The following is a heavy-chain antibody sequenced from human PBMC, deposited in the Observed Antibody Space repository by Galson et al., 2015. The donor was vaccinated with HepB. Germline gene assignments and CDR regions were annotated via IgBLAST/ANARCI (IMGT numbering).Heavy chain of an antibody. CDR2: ISYDGHNK. CDR3: AKPDRGDYYDSSGYPDY. Sequence: SLRLSCAASGFTFSGYGMHWVRQAPGKGLEWVAIISYDGHNKYYADSVKGRFTISRDNSKNTLYLQMNSLRTEDTAIYFCAKPDRGDYYDSSGYPDYWGQGTLVTVSS. V-gene: IGHV3-30*18. D-gene: IGHD3-22*01. J-gene: IGHJ4*02. CDR1: GFTFSGYG.